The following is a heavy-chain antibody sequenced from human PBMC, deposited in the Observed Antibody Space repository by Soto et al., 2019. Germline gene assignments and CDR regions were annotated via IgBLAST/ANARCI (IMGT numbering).Heavy chain of an antibody. D-gene: IGHD1-7*01. J-gene: IGHJ5*02. CDR2: INHSGST. CDR1: GGSFSGYY. CDR3: AREPPRPTAGLNYFDP. V-gene: IGHV4-34*01. Sequence: SETLSLTCAVYGGSFSGYYWSWIRQPTGKGLEWIGEINHSGSTNYNPSLKSRVTISVDTSKNQFSLKLSSVTAADTAVYYCAREPPRPTAGLNYFDPWGRGTLVTVSS.